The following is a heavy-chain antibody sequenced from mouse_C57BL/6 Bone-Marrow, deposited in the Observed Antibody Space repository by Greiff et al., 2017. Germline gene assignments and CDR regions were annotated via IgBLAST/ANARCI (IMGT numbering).Heavy chain of an antibody. CDR3: TTELPYFDV. CDR1: GFNIKDDY. V-gene: IGHV14-4*01. D-gene: IGHD1-1*01. J-gene: IGHJ1*03. Sequence: EVKLMESGAELVRPGASVKLSCTASGFNIKDDYMHWVKQRPEQGLEWIGWIDPENGDTEYASKFQGKATITADTSSNTAYLPLSSLTSEDTAVYYCTTELPYFDVWGTGTTVTVSS. CDR2: IDPENGDT.